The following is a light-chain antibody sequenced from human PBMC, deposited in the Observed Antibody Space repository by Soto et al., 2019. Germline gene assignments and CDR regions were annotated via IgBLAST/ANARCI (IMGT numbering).Light chain of an antibody. CDR1: QSVSSSY. V-gene: IGKV3-20*01. CDR3: QQYGSSLLFT. Sequence: EIVLTQSPGTLSLSPGERATLSCRASQSVSSSYLAWYQQKPGQAPRLLIYGASSRATGIPDRFSGSGSGTDFTLTISRLEPEDLAVYYCQQYGSSLLFTVGPGTKVHIK. J-gene: IGKJ3*01. CDR2: GAS.